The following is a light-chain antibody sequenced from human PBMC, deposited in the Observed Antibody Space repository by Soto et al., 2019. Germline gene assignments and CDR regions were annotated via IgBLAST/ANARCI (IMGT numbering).Light chain of an antibody. V-gene: IGLV2-8*01. CDR2: EVS. CDR1: SSDVGGYNY. J-gene: IGLJ1*01. CDR3: CSYAGSSTL. Sequence: QSVLTQPPSASGSFGQSVTISCTGTSSDVGGYNYVSWYQQHPGKAPKLMIYEVSERPSGVPDRFSGSKSGNTASLTISGLQAEDEADYYCCSYAGSSTLFGTGTKVTVL.